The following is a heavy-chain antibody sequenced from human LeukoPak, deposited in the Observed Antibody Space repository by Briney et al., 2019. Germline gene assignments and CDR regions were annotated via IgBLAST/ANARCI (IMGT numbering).Heavy chain of an antibody. Sequence: GGSLGLSCAASGFTFDDYTMHWVRQAPGKGLEWVSLISWDGGSTYYADSVKGRFTISRDNSKNSLYLQMNSLRTEDTALYYCAKDYNYYDSSGPFDYWGQGTLVTVSS. J-gene: IGHJ4*02. D-gene: IGHD3-22*01. CDR3: AKDYNYYDSSGPFDY. CDR2: ISWDGGST. CDR1: GFTFDDYT. V-gene: IGHV3-43*01.